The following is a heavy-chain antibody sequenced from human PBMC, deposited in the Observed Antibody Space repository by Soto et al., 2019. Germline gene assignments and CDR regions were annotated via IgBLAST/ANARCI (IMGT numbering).Heavy chain of an antibody. V-gene: IGHV4-34*01. Sequence: SETLSLTCAVYGGSFSGYYWSWIRQPPGKGLEWIGEINHSGSTNYNPSLKSRVTISVDTSKNQFSLKLSSVTAADTAVYYCARGRILSIAGRTRYFDYWGQGTLVTVSS. CDR1: GGSFSGYY. CDR2: INHSGST. D-gene: IGHD6-6*01. CDR3: ARGRILSIAGRTRYFDY. J-gene: IGHJ4*02.